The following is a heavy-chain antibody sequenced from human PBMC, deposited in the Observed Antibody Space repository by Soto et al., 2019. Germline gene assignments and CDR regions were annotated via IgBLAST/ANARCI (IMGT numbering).Heavy chain of an antibody. CDR2: IYPSDSDT. Sequence: EVQLVQSGAEVKKPGESLKISCKGSGYNFATYWIGWVRQMPGKGLEWMGIIYPSDSDTRYSPSFQGQVTISADKSINTAYLQWSSLKASDSAIYYCARSGYNFGYQYWFDPWGQGTLVTVSS. J-gene: IGHJ5*02. CDR3: ARSGYNFGYQYWFDP. CDR1: GYNFATYW. V-gene: IGHV5-51*01. D-gene: IGHD5-12*01.